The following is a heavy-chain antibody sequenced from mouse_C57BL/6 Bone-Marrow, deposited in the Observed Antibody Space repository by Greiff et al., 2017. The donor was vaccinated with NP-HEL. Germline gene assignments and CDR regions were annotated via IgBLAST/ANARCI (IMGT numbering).Heavy chain of an antibody. J-gene: IGHJ3*01. D-gene: IGHD3-2*02. CDR2: ISDGGSYT. CDR1: GFTFSSYA. CDR3: ARDSSGPWFAY. V-gene: IGHV5-4*01. Sequence: DVKLVESGGGLVKPGGSLKLSCAASGFTFSSYAMSWVRQTPEKRLEWVATISDGGSYTYYPDNVKGRFTISRDNAKNNLYLQMSHLKSEDTAMYYCARDSSGPWFAYWGQGTLVTVSA.